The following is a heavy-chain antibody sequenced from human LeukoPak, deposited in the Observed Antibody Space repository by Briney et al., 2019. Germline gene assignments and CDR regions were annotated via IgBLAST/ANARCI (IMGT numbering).Heavy chain of an antibody. CDR2: ISSSSSYI. V-gene: IGHV3-21*01. CDR1: GFTFSSYS. Sequence: NPGGSLRLSCAASGFTFSSYSMNWVRQAPGKGLEWVSSISSSSSYICYADSVKGRFTISRDNAKNSLYLQMNSLRAEDTAVYYCARTSSSGFDYWGQGTLVTVSS. J-gene: IGHJ4*02. CDR3: ARTSSSGFDY. D-gene: IGHD6-6*01.